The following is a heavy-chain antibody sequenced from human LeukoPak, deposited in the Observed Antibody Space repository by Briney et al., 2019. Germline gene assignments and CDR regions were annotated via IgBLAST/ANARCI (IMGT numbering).Heavy chain of an antibody. J-gene: IGHJ3*02. CDR3: ARDPVGFYGGNSDAFDI. CDR1: GGSISSSSYY. V-gene: IGHV4-39*07. Sequence: SETLSLTCTVSGGSISSSSYYWGWIRQPPGKGLEWIGSIYYSGSTYYNPSLKSRVTISVDTSKNQFSLKLSSVTAADTAVYYCARDPVGFYGGNSDAFDIWGQGTMVTVSS. CDR2: IYYSGST. D-gene: IGHD4-23*01.